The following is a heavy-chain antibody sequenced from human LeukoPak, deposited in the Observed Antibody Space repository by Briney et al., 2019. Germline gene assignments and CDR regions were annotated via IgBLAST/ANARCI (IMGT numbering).Heavy chain of an antibody. V-gene: IGHV1-46*01. CDR2: INPSGGST. Sequence: VASVKVSCKASGYTFTSYYMHWVRQAPGQGLEWMGIINPSGGSTSYAQKFQGRVTITADESTSTAYMEQSSLRSEDTAVYYCARGSGYSYGTFDYWGQGTLVTVSS. J-gene: IGHJ4*02. CDR3: ARGSGYSYGTFDY. CDR1: GYTFTSYY. D-gene: IGHD5-18*01.